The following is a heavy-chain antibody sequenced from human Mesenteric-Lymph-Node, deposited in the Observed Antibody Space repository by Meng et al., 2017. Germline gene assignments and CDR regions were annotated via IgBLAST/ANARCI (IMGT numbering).Heavy chain of an antibody. D-gene: IGHD6-19*01. CDR3: SHRQPRTAVAPKAYYFDY. V-gene: IGHV2-5*02. CDR1: GFSLSTSGVG. J-gene: IGHJ4*02. Sequence: QITFKGSGPPLVKPPQTLTLTCTFSGFSLSTSGVGVGWIRQPPGKALEWLAVIYWDDDKRYSPSLESRLTITKDTSKNQVVLTMTTMDPVDTGTYYCSHRQPRTAVAPKAYYFDYWGQGTLVTVSS. CDR2: IYWDDDK.